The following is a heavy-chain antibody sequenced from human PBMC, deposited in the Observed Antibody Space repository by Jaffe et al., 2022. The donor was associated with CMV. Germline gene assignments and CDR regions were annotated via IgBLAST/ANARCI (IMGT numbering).Heavy chain of an antibody. CDR1: GFSLSTYT. J-gene: IGHJ6*02. CDR3: ARDLPTPVVTLQYYYYGMDV. V-gene: IGHV3-21*01. Sequence: EVQLVESGGGLVKPGGSLRLSCVASGFSLSTYTMKWVRQAPGSGLEWVSSINSGSSYIYYADSVKGRFTISRDNAKNSLYLQMNSLRAEDTAVYYCARDLPTPVVTLQYYYYGMDVWGQGTTVTVSS. D-gene: IGHD2-15*01. CDR2: INSGSSYI.